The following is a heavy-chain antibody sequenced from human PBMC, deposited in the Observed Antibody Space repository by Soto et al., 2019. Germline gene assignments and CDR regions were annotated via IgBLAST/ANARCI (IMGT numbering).Heavy chain of an antibody. CDR1: GFTFSSYG. J-gene: IGHJ6*02. CDR3: AKDGTPGYSSSWYAYYYGMDV. Sequence: PGGSLRLSCAASGFTFSSYGMHWVRQAPGKGLEWVAVISYDGSNKYYADSVKGRFTISRDNSKNTLYLQMNSLRAEDTAVYYCAKDGTPGYSSSWYAYYYGMDVWGQGTTVTVSS. CDR2: ISYDGSNK. V-gene: IGHV3-30*18. D-gene: IGHD6-13*01.